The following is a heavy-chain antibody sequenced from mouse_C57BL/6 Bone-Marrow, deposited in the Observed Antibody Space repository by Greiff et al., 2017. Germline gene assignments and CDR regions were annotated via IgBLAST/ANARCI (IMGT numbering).Heavy chain of an antibody. J-gene: IGHJ1*03. V-gene: IGHV1-76*01. CDR2: IYPGSGNT. CDR1: GYTFTDYY. Sequence: QVQLQQSGAELVRPGASVKLSCKASGYTFTDYYINWVKQRPGQGLEWIARIYPGSGNTYYNEKFKGKATLTAEKSSSTAYMQLSSLTSEDSAVYFCASSSYWYFDVWGTGTTVTVAS. CDR3: ASSSYWYFDV. D-gene: IGHD1-1*01.